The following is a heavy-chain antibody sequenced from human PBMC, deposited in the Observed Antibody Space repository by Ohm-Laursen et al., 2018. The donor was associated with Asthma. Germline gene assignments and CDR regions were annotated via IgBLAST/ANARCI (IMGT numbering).Heavy chain of an antibody. D-gene: IGHD3-9*01. CDR2: INPSGGST. J-gene: IGHJ6*02. CDR3: ARDRNYDILTGYWGPATDYYGMDV. CDR1: GGTFSSYA. Sequence: ASVKVSCKASGGTFSSYAISWVRQAPGQGLEWMGIINPSGGSTSYAQKFQGRVTMTRDTSTSTVYMELSSLRSEDTAVYYCARDRNYDILTGYWGPATDYYGMDVWGQGTTVTVSS. V-gene: IGHV1-46*01.